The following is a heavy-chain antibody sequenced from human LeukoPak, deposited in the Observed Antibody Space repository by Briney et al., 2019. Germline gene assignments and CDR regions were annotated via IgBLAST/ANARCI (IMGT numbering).Heavy chain of an antibody. V-gene: IGHV4-31*03. J-gene: IGHJ3*02. CDR3: ARVLYDFWSGYLDAFDI. CDR1: GGSISSGGYY. CDR2: IYYSGST. Sequence: SETQSLTCTVSGGSISSGGYYWSWIRQHPGKGLEWIGYIYYSGSTYYNPSLKSRVTMSVDTSKAQFSLKPSSVTAADTAVYYCARVLYDFWSGYLDAFDIWGQGTMVTVSS. D-gene: IGHD3-3*01.